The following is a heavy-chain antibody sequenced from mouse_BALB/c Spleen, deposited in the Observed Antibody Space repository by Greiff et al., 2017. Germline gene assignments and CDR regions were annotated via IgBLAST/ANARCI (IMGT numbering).Heavy chain of an antibody. CDR1: GYSITSDYA. J-gene: IGHJ4*01. V-gene: IGHV3-2*02. D-gene: IGHD1-1*01. CDR3: AIYGSSYRYAMDY. Sequence: EVQGVESGPGLVKPSQSLSLTCTVTGYSITSDYAWNWIRQFPGNKLEWMGYISYSGSTSYNPSLKSRISITRDTSKNQFFLQLNSVTTEDTATYYCAIYGSSYRYAMDYWGQGTSVTVSS. CDR2: ISYSGST.